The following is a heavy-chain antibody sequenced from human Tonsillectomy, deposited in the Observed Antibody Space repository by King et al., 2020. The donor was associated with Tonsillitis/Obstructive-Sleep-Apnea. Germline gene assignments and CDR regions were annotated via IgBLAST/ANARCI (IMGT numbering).Heavy chain of an antibody. J-gene: IGHJ4*02. CDR3: ARGPTMTPHFDY. V-gene: IGHV1-2*06. D-gene: IGHD5-24*01. CDR2: INPNSGGT. CDR1: GYIFSDYY. Sequence: VQLVESGAEVKKPGASVKVSCRASGYIFSDYYMHWVRQAPGQGLEWMGRINPNSGGTNYAQKVQGRVTMTRDTSISTAYMELSRLTSDDTAVYYCARGPTMTPHFDYWGQGTLVTVSS.